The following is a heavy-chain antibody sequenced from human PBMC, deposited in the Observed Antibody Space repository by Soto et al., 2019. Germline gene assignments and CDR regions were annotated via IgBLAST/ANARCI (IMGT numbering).Heavy chain of an antibody. D-gene: IGHD2-15*01. CDR3: ATGARYCSGGSCYPDD. CDR2: IMPIFAAP. V-gene: IGHV1-69*06. J-gene: IGHJ4*02. CDR1: GGTISTNV. Sequence: QVQLMQSGAEVKKPGSSVKVSCKASGGTISTNVISWVRQAPGQGLEWMGEIMPIFAAPNNAQKFQGRLTNTADTSTTTVYIELSSLTSEDTAVYFCATGARYCSGGSCYPDDWGQGTLVIVSS.